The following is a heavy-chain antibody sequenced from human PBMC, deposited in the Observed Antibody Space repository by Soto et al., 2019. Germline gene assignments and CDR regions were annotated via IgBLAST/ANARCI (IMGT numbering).Heavy chain of an antibody. CDR1: GYTFTSYD. D-gene: IGHD3-9*01. CDR2: MNPNSGNT. CDR3: ARGKRAYDILTGYYYYYGMDV. J-gene: IGHJ6*02. V-gene: IGHV1-8*01. Sequence: ASVKVSCKASGYTFTSYDINWVRQATGQGLEWMGWMNPNSGNTGYAQKYKGRVTMTRNTSISTAYIELSSLIFEDTAVYYCARGKRAYDILTGYYYYYGMDVWG.